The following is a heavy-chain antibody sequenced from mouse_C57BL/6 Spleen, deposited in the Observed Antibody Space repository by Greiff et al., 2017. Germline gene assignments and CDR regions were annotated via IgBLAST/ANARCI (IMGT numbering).Heavy chain of an antibody. CDR3: ARQGIYYGKFDY. Sequence: EVQRVESGGDLVKPGGSLTLSCAASGFTFSSYGMSWVRQTPDKRLEWVATISSGGSYTYYPDSVKGRFTISRDNAKNTLYLQRSSLKSEDTAMYYCARQGIYYGKFDYWGQGTTLTVSS. D-gene: IGHD2-1*01. J-gene: IGHJ2*01. CDR1: GFTFSSYG. CDR2: ISSGGSYT. V-gene: IGHV5-6*01.